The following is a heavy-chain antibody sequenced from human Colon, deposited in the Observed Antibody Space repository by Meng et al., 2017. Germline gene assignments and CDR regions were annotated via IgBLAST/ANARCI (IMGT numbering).Heavy chain of an antibody. CDR1: GFTFSDFA. V-gene: IGHV3-23*01. Sequence: ESLKISCAASGFTFSDFAMSWVRQAPGKGLEYVSTISISDGGTDYADSVKGRFIISRDKSKNTLYLQMNSLRVEDTAVYYCAKSGPIAVPGTPVDFDYWGQGTLVTVSS. J-gene: IGHJ4*02. CDR2: ISISDGGT. CDR3: AKSGPIAVPGTPVDFDY. D-gene: IGHD6-19*01.